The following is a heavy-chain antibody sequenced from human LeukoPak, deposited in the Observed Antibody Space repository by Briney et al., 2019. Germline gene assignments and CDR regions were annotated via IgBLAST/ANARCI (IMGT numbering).Heavy chain of an antibody. Sequence: EGSLRLSCAASGFTFSSYAMSWVRQAPGKGLEWVSVIYSGGSTYYADSVKGRFTISRDNSKNTLYLQMNSLRAEDTAVYYCAKVGGGYGIDWYFDLWGRGTLVTVSS. D-gene: IGHD5-12*01. V-gene: IGHV3-23*03. CDR1: GFTFSSYA. CDR2: IYSGGST. CDR3: AKVGGGYGIDWYFDL. J-gene: IGHJ2*01.